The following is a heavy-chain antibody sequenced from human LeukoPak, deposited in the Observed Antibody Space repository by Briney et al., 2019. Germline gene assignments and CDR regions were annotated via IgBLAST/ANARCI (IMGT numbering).Heavy chain of an antibody. J-gene: IGHJ4*02. V-gene: IGHV3-33*01. Sequence: GRSLRLSCAASGFTFSSYGMHWVRQAPGKGLEWVAVIWYDANNKYYADSVKGRFTISRDNSNNTLYLQMNSLRAEDTAVYYCARDRWSSTSYNDYWGQGTLVTVSS. CDR2: IWYDANNK. CDR3: ARDRWSSTSYNDY. D-gene: IGHD2-2*01. CDR1: GFTFSSYG.